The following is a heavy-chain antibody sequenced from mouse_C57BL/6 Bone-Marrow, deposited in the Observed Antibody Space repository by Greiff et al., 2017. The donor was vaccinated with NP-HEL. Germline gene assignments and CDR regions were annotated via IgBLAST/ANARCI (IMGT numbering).Heavy chain of an antibody. D-gene: IGHD2-2*01. CDR1: GYTFTSYW. J-gene: IGHJ3*01. V-gene: IGHV1-59*01. Sequence: QVQLKQPGAELVRPGTSVKLSCKASGYTFTSYWMHWVKQRPGQGLEWIGVIDPSDSYTNYTQKFKGKATLTVDTSSSTAYMQLSRLTSEHSAAYYCASVSTMVKWFAYWGQGTPVTVSA. CDR3: ASVSTMVKWFAY. CDR2: IDPSDSYT.